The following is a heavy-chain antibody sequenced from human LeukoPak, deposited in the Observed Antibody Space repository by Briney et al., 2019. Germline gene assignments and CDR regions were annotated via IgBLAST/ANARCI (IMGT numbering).Heavy chain of an antibody. CDR1: GFTFSSYA. D-gene: IGHD3-10*01. CDR2: IWPDGSDT. J-gene: IGHJ5*01. V-gene: IGHV3-7*01. CDR3: ARWGVNAGLDR. Sequence: GGSLRLSCAASGFTFSSYAMSWVRQAPGKGLEWVANIWPDGSDTYHVDSVRGRFTISRDNAQSSLNLQMNSLRAEDSAVYYCARWGVNAGLDRWGQGTLVIVSS.